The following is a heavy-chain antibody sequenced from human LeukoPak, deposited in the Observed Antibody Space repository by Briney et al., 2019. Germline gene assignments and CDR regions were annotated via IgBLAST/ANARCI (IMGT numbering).Heavy chain of an antibody. CDR3: ARCGGYEYFDN. CDR2: ISGSGGNT. CDR1: EFTFNNYA. V-gene: IGHV3-23*01. J-gene: IGHJ4*02. D-gene: IGHD5-12*01. Sequence: PGGSLRLSCVASEFTFNNYAMAWVRQGPGKGLEWVSSISGSGGNTYYADSVKGRFTISRDNAKNSLYLQMDSLRAEDTAVYYCARCGGYEYFDNWGQGTLVTVSS.